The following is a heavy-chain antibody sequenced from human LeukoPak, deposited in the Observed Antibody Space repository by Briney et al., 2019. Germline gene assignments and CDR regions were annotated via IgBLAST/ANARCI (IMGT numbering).Heavy chain of an antibody. CDR2: VDTTGRHI. J-gene: IGHJ4*02. V-gene: IGHV3-21*01. Sequence: GGSLRLSCGASGFTFNRHNIHWVRQAPGKALEWVSSVDTTGRHIYYADSVRGRFTISRDDANDSVSLQMNSLRAEDTAVYYCARDVAFWSGYPFDYWGQGTLVTVST. CDR3: ARDVAFWSGYPFDY. CDR1: GFTFNRHN. D-gene: IGHD3-3*01.